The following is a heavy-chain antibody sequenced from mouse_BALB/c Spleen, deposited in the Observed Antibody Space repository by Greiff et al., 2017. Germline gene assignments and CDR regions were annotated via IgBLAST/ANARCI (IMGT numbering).Heavy chain of an antibody. CDR2: ISYSGST. V-gene: IGHV3-2*02. D-gene: IGHD2-2*01. J-gene: IGHJ3*01. Sequence: EVKLQESGPGLVKPSQSLSLTCTVTGYSITSDYAWNWIRQFPGNKLEWMGYISYSGSTSYNPSLKSRISITRDTSKNQFFLQLNSVTTEDTATYYCARKGLYYGYDKFAYWGQGTLVTVSA. CDR3: ARKGLYYGYDKFAY. CDR1: GYSITSDYA.